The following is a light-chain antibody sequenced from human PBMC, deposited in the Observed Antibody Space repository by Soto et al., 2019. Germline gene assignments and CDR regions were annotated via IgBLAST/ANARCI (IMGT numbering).Light chain of an antibody. CDR2: GAS. Sequence: EIVLTQSPGTMSLSPGERATLSCRASQSVSSSYLAWYQHKPGQAPRLLIYGASSRATGIPDRFSGSGSGTDFTLTISRLEPEDYAFYYCQQYGSSPPYTFGQGTKLEIK. J-gene: IGKJ2*01. V-gene: IGKV3-20*01. CDR3: QQYGSSPPYT. CDR1: QSVSSSY.